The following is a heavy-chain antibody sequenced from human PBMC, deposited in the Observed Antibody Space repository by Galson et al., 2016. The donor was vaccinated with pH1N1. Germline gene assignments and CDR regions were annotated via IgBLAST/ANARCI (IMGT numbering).Heavy chain of an antibody. D-gene: IGHD3/OR15-3a*01. CDR3: ARVPGLDWYFDL. Sequence: SLRLSCAASGFTFSSYGMHWVRQAPGKGLEWVAVIWYDGSLKYYADSVKGRFTISRDNSKNTLYLQMNSLRAEDTAVYYCARVPGLDWYFDLWGRGTLVNVSS. CDR1: GFTFSSYG. J-gene: IGHJ2*01. V-gene: IGHV3-33*01. CDR2: IWYDGSLK.